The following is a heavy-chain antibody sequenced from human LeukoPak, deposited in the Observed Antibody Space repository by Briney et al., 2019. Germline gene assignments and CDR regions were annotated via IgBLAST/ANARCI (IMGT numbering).Heavy chain of an antibody. Sequence: SETLSLTCTVSGGSISSSSYYWGWIRQPPGKGLEWIASIYYSGNTYYNASLKSRVIISVDTSKNQFSLRLSSVIAADTAVYYCASLSFDFWSGYYPDYWGQGTLVTVSS. J-gene: IGHJ4*02. CDR1: GGSISSSSYY. D-gene: IGHD3-3*01. CDR2: IYYSGNT. V-gene: IGHV4-39*01. CDR3: ASLSFDFWSGYYPDY.